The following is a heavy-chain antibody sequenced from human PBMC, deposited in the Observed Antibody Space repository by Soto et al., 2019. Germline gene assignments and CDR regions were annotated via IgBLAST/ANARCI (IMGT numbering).Heavy chain of an antibody. J-gene: IGHJ4*02. V-gene: IGHV4-34*01. Sequence: QVQLQQWGAGLVKPSETLSLSCAVYVQSFSGHSWAWIRQPPGKGLEWIGEINESGSTYYNPSLKRRVPISTDTSKNQFSLKLSSVSAADTAAYFCARGSGIVALPGELEDVKYDYWGQGTLVNVSS. CDR1: VQSFSGHS. CDR3: ARGSGIVALPGELEDVKYDY. CDR2: INESGST. D-gene: IGHD1-1*01.